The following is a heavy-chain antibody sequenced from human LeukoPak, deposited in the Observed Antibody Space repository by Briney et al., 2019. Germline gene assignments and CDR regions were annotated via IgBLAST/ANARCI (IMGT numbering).Heavy chain of an antibody. Sequence: KPSQTLSLTRAVYGGPLSGYYWNWIRQPPGTGLEWMGEINLSGSINHNPSLKSRVSISLDTSKNQFSRKLTSVTATDTAMYYCARASRSQSGFNAFFYYGMDVWGQGTTVTVSS. CDR2: INLSGSI. CDR3: ARASRSQSGFNAFFYYGMDV. V-gene: IGHV4-34*01. CDR1: GGPLSGYY. D-gene: IGHD5-12*01. J-gene: IGHJ6*02.